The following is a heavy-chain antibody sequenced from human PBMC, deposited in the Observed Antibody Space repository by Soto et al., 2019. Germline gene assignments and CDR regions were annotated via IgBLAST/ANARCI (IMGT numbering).Heavy chain of an antibody. CDR3: APNRVGSDCLQSYPSHYYYGMDV. CDR2: IYWDDDK. Sequence: QITLKESGPTLVKPTQTLTLTCTFSGFSLSTSGVSVGWIRQPPGKALEWLALIYWDDDKRYSPSLKSRLTITQDTSKNQVVRRIADIDPWDTGPNYRAPNRVGSDCLQSYPSHYYYGMDVWGQGTTVTVSS. D-gene: IGHD2-21*02. J-gene: IGHJ6*02. CDR1: GFSLSTSGVS. V-gene: IGHV2-5*02.